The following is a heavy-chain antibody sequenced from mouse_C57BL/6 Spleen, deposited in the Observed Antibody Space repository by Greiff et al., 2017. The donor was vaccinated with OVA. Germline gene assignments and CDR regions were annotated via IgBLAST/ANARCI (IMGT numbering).Heavy chain of an antibody. V-gene: IGHV1-85*01. CDR2: IYPRDGST. Sequence: VKLLESGPELVKPGASVTLSCKASGYTFTSYDINWVKQRPGQGLEWIGWIYPRDGSTKYNEKFKGKATLTVDTSSSTAYMELHSLTSEDSAVYFWARREIYYDYGVWFAFWGQGTLVTVSA. CDR1: GYTFTSYD. D-gene: IGHD2-4*01. CDR3: ARREIYYDYGVWFAF. J-gene: IGHJ3*01.